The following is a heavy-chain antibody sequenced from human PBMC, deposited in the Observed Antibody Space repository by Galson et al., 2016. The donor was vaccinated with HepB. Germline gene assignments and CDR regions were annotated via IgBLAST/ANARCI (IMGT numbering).Heavy chain of an antibody. V-gene: IGHV4-59*01. CDR1: GGSTSHYY. Sequence: SETLSLTCTISGGSTSHYYWTWIRQSPGKGLEWIGYIYYSGSTTYNPSLKSRVTISVDTSNNKFSLSLRSVTAADTAVYYCARGVYCSRSSCYPSPFDYWGQGTLVTVSS. CDR3: ARGVYCSRSSCYPSPFDY. D-gene: IGHD2-2*01. CDR2: IYYSGST. J-gene: IGHJ4*02.